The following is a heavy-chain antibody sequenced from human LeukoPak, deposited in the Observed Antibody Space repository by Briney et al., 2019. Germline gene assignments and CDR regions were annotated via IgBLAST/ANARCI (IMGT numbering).Heavy chain of an antibody. V-gene: IGHV3-21*01. CDR2: ISSSSYI. CDR1: GFTFSSYS. J-gene: IGHJ3*02. CDR3: ARDAPRGVGDAFDI. D-gene: IGHD1-26*01. Sequence: GGSLRLSCAASGFTFSSYSMNWVRQAPGKGLEWVSSISSSSYIYYADSVKGRFTISRDNAKNSLYLQMNSLRAEDTAVYYCARDAPRGVGDAFDIWGQGTMATVSS.